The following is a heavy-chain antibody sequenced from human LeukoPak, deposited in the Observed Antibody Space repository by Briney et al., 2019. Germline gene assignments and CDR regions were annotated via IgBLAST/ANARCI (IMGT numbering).Heavy chain of an antibody. D-gene: IGHD3-3*01. V-gene: IGHV3-7*01. CDR1: RFTFSSYW. CDR2: IKQDGSEK. CDR3: ARDRAYYDFWSGYYLDY. J-gene: IGHJ4*02. Sequence: GGSLRLSCAASRFTFSSYWMSWVRQPPGKGLEWVANIKQDGSEKYYVDSVKGRFTISRDNAKNSLYLQMNSLRAEDTAVYYCARDRAYYDFWSGYYLDYWGPGTLVTVSS.